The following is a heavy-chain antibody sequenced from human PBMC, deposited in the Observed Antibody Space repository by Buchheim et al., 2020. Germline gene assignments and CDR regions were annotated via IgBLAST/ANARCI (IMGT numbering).Heavy chain of an antibody. J-gene: IGHJ6*02. CDR1: GFTFSTYG. Sequence: QVQLVESGGGVVQPGRSLRLSCAASGFTFSTYGMHWVRQAPGKGLEWVAVIWFDGSNKYYADSVKGRFTISRDNSKNTLYLQMNSLRADDTAVYYCARDSHHFWTDPRSGGMDVWGQGTT. V-gene: IGHV3-33*01. CDR2: IWFDGSNK. D-gene: IGHD3-3*02. CDR3: ARDSHHFWTDPRSGGMDV.